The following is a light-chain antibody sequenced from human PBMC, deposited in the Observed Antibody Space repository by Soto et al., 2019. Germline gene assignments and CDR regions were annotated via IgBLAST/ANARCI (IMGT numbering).Light chain of an antibody. J-gene: IGKJ3*01. V-gene: IGKV3-20*01. CDR1: QSVSSSY. CDR2: GAS. CDR3: QQYGSSLLFT. Sequence: EIVLTQSPGTLSLSPGERATLSCRASQSVSSSYLAWYQQKPGQAPRLLIYGASSRATGIPDRFGGSGSGTDFALTISRLEPEDFGVYYCQQYGSSLLFTFGPGTKVDIK.